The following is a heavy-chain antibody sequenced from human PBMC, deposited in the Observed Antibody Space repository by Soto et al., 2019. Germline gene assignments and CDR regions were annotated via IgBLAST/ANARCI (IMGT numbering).Heavy chain of an antibody. CDR2: TYYRSKWYN. J-gene: IGHJ4*02. D-gene: IGHD3-3*01. CDR3: ARSTATGYDFWSGLPYYFDY. V-gene: IGHV6-1*01. Sequence: SQTLSLTCAISGDSVSSNSAAWNWIRQSPSRGLEWLGRTYYRSKWYNDYAVSVKSRITINPDTSKNQFSLQLNSVTPEDTAVYYCARSTATGYDFWSGLPYYFDYWGQGTLVTVSS. CDR1: GDSVSSNSAA.